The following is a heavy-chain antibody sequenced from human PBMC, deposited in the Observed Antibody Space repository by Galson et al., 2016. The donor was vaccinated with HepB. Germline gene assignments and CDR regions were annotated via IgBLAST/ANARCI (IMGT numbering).Heavy chain of an antibody. V-gene: IGHV1-18*04. Sequence: SVKVSCKASGYTFTNYGISWVRQAPGQGLEWMGWISAYNGNTNYEQKFQGRVTMTTDTSASTAYMELGSLRSDDTAVYYCARGGTEDSRGYYVHNFDYWGQGTLVTVSS. CDR3: ARGGTEDSRGYYVHNFDY. J-gene: IGHJ4*02. CDR1: GYTFTNYG. CDR2: ISAYNGNT. D-gene: IGHD3-22*01.